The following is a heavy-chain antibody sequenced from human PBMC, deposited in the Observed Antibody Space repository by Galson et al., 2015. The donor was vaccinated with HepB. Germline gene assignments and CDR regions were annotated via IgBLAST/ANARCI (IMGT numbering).Heavy chain of an antibody. D-gene: IGHD6-13*01. V-gene: IGHV5-10-1*01. CDR3: ARQWYVAAAHTDWYFDL. J-gene: IGHJ2*01. CDR2: IDPGDSYT. Sequence: QSGAEVKKAGESLRISCKGSGYSFASYWLTWMRQMPGKGLEWMGSIDPGDSYTNFSPSFQGHVTISADKSISTAYLQWSSLQASDTAMYYCARQWYVAAAHTDWYFDLWGRGTLVTVSS. CDR1: GYSFASYW.